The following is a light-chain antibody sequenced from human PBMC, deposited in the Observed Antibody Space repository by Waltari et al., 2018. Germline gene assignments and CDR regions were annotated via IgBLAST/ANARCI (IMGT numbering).Light chain of an antibody. Sequence: QSVVTQPPSASGTPGQRVSISCSGSSSNIGGNSVNWYQHVPGAGPRLLLYSTNQRPSEFPDGFSGSKSGTSASLASSGLQSDEKADYYCAAWDDNLRAWVFGGGTKLTVL. CDR2: STN. CDR1: SSNIGGNS. J-gene: IGLJ3*02. CDR3: AAWDDNLRAWV. V-gene: IGLV1-44*01.